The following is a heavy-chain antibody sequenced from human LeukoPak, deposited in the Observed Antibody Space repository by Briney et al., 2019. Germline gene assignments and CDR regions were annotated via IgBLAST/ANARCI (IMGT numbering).Heavy chain of an antibody. Sequence: PGGSLRLSCAASGFTFSSYAMSWVRQAPGKGLEWLSYIGGSGTTMYYADSVKGRFTISRDNAKNSLDLQMNSLRAEDTAVYYCGRDFGLTGTKRSFDIWGQGTMVTVSS. CDR2: IGGSGTTM. V-gene: IGHV3-48*04. D-gene: IGHD1-7*01. CDR3: GRDFGLTGTKRSFDI. J-gene: IGHJ3*02. CDR1: GFTFSSYA.